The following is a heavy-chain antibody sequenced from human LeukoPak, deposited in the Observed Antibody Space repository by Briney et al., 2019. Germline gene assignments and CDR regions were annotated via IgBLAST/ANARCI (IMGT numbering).Heavy chain of an antibody. CDR2: IWYDGSNK. Sequence: PGRSLRLSCAASGFTFSSYGMHWVRQAPGKGLEWVAVIWYDGSNKYYTDSVKGRFTISRDNAKNSLYLQMNSLRAEDTAVYYCARDFWFGELSGGMDVWGQGTTVTVSS. D-gene: IGHD3-10*01. CDR1: GFTFSSYG. CDR3: ARDFWFGELSGGMDV. J-gene: IGHJ6*02. V-gene: IGHV3-33*01.